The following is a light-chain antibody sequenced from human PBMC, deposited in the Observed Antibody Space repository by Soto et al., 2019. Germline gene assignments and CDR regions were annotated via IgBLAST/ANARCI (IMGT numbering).Light chain of an antibody. V-gene: IGKV1-39*01. CDR2: AAS. J-gene: IGKJ4*01. Sequence: FQMTESASSMFASVGDRVTITSRASQSIGSYLNWYQQAPGRAPKLLISAASSLQSGVPSRFSGSGSGTDFSLTISSLQPEDFETYFCQQNYYNPLTFGGGTKVDIK. CDR3: QQNYYNPLT. CDR1: QSIGSY.